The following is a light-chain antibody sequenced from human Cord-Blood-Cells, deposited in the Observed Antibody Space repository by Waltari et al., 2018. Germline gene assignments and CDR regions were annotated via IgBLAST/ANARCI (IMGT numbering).Light chain of an antibody. CDR3: QQRSNWPPYT. Sequence: EIVLTQSPATLSLSPGERATLSYRASQSVSSYLAWYQQKPGQAPRLLIYDASNMATGIPARFSGSGSGTDFTLTISSLEPEDFAVYYCQQRSNWPPYTFGQGTKLEIK. CDR2: DAS. V-gene: IGKV3-11*01. CDR1: QSVSSY. J-gene: IGKJ2*01.